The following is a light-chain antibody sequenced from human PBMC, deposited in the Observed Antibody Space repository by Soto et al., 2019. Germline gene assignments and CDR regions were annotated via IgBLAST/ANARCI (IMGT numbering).Light chain of an antibody. CDR2: EDN. V-gene: IGLV2-23*02. CDR1: SSDVGTYNL. CDR3: CSYATVNTFV. Sequence: QSALTQPASVSGSPGQSITISCTGTSSDVGTYNLVSWYQQHPGEAPKLLISEDNKRPSGVSNRFSGSKSGNTASLSISGLQAEDEADYYCCSYATVNTFVFGTGTKVTVL. J-gene: IGLJ1*01.